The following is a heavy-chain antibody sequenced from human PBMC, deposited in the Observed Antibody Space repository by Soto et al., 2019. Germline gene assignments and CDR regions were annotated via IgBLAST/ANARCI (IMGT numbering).Heavy chain of an antibody. V-gene: IGHV3-33*01. D-gene: IGHD3-10*01. CDR2: IWYDGSKK. CDR1: GFTFITYG. CDR3: ARDYYGSGSQYSPLDY. Sequence: QVQLVESGGGVVQPGRSLRLSCAASGFTFITYGMHWVRQAPGKGLEWVAVIWYDGSKKYYADSVKGRFTISRDNSKNTLYLQMNSLRVEDTAVYYCARDYYGSGSQYSPLDYWGQGTLVTVSS. J-gene: IGHJ4*02.